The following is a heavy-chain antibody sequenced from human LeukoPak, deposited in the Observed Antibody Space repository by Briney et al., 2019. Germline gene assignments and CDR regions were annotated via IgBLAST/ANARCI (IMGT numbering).Heavy chain of an antibody. J-gene: IGHJ4*02. D-gene: IGHD4-23*01. Sequence: SETLSLTCTVSGGSISSYYWSWIRQPAGKGLEWIGRIYSSGSTSYNPSLKSRVTMPVDTSQNQVSLKLSSATAADTAMYYCARVYQSSGISSGYFDYWGQGTLVTVSS. CDR2: IYSSGST. CDR1: GGSISSYY. CDR3: ARVYQSSGISSGYFDY. V-gene: IGHV4-4*07.